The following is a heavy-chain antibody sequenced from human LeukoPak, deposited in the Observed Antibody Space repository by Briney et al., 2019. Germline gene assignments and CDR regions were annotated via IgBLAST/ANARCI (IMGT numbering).Heavy chain of an antibody. V-gene: IGHV3-53*01. CDR1: GFTVSSNY. Sequence: GGSLRLSCAASGFTVSSNYMSWVRQAPGKGLEWVSIIYSGGTTYYADSVKGRFTISRDNSKNTLYLQMNSLRAEDTAVYYCARVQGPGIAAAGTWGQGTLVTVSS. J-gene: IGHJ4*02. CDR2: IYSGGTT. D-gene: IGHD6-13*01. CDR3: ARVQGPGIAAAGT.